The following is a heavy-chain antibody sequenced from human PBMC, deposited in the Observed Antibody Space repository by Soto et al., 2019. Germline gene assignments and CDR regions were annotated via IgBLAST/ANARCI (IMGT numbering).Heavy chain of an antibody. CDR1: GFTFSSYG. Sequence: QVQLVESGGGVVQPGRSLRLSCAASGFTFSSYGMHWVRQAPGKGLEWVAVISYDGSNKYYADSVKSRFTISRDNSKNTLYLQMNSLRAEDTAVYYCAKEEGTNDAFDIWGQGTMVTVSS. D-gene: IGHD1-1*01. J-gene: IGHJ3*02. V-gene: IGHV3-30*18. CDR3: AKEEGTNDAFDI. CDR2: ISYDGSNK.